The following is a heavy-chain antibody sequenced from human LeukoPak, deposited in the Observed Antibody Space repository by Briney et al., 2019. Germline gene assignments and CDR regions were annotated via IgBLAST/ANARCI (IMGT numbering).Heavy chain of an antibody. V-gene: IGHV4-34*01. D-gene: IGHD3-3*01. Sequence: SETLSLTCAVYGGSFSGHYWSWIRQPPGKGLEWIGEINHSGSTNYNPSLESRVTISVDTSKNHFSLKLSSVTAADTAVYNCASDQYYDLWSGYYVDWGQGTLVTVSA. CDR2: INHSGST. CDR3: ASDQYYDLWSGYYVD. CDR1: GGSFSGHY. J-gene: IGHJ4*02.